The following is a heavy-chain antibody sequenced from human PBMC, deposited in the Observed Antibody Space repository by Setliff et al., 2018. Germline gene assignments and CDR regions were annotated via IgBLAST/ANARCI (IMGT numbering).Heavy chain of an antibody. Sequence: PSETLSLTCAVSGYSISSGYYWGWIRQPPGKGLEWIGSIYHSGSTYYNPSLKSRVTISVDTSKNQFSLKLSSVTAADTAVYYCARHVLGYGSSYNWFDPWGQGTLVTVPQ. D-gene: IGHD6-6*01. J-gene: IGHJ5*02. CDR2: IYHSGST. CDR3: ARHVLGYGSSYNWFDP. V-gene: IGHV4-38-2*01. CDR1: GYSISSGYY.